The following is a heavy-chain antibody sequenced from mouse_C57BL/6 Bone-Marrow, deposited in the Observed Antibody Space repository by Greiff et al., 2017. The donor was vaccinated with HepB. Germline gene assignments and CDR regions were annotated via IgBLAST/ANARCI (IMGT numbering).Heavy chain of an antibody. D-gene: IGHD1-1*01. CDR3: ARGDSSPWFAY. CDR2: IYPGSGNT. Sequence: QVHVKQSGHELVKPGASVKISCKASGYTFTDYYINWVKQRPGQGLEWIGWIYPGSGNTKYNEKFKGKATLTVDTSSSTAYMQLSSLTSEDSAVYFCARGDSSPWFAYWGQGTLVTVSA. CDR1: GYTFTDYY. J-gene: IGHJ3*01. V-gene: IGHV1-84*01.